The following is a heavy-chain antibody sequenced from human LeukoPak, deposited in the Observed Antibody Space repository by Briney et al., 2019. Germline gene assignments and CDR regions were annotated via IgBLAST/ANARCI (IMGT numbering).Heavy chain of an antibody. V-gene: IGHV1-3*01. D-gene: IGHD2-2*01. Sequence: GASVKVSCKASGYTFTSYAMHWVRQAPGQRLEWMGWINAGNGNTKYSQKFQGRVTITRDTSASTAYMELSSLRSDDTAVYYCARDREYQLPGYYMDVWGKGTTVTVSS. CDR3: ARDREYQLPGYYMDV. CDR1: GYTFTSYA. J-gene: IGHJ6*03. CDR2: INAGNGNT.